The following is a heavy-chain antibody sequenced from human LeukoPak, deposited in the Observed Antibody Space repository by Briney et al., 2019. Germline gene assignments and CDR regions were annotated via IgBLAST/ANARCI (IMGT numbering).Heavy chain of an antibody. J-gene: IGHJ6*03. V-gene: IGHV4-39*07. CDR2: IYYSGST. CDR1: GGSINSSSYY. CDR3: ARDMDDYVWGRYRYSKGGYYMDV. D-gene: IGHD3-16*02. Sequence: PSEALSLTCTVSGGSINSSSYYWGWIRQPAGKGLEWIGSIYYSGSTYYNPSLKSRVTISVDTSKNQFSLKLSSVTAADTAVYYCARDMDDYVWGRYRYSKGGYYMDVWGKGTTVTVSS.